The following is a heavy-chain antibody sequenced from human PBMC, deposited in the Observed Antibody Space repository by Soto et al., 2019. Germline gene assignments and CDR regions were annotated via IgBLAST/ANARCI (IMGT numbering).Heavy chain of an antibody. CDR1: GFTFNYYP. CDR3: ARLPVPLVAVRYIYARDGREGMSDVDV. D-gene: IGHD6-19*01. V-gene: IGHV3-30-3*01. J-gene: IGHJ6*02. Sequence: QMQLVESGGGVVQPGGSLRLSCAASGFTFNYYPMHWVRQAPGKGLEWVAVVSFDGSNKYYADSVKGRFTISKDNSKNTLYLQMNSLRREHTAVYYCARLPVPLVAVRYIYARDGREGMSDVDVCGQGTTVTVSS. CDR2: VSFDGSNK.